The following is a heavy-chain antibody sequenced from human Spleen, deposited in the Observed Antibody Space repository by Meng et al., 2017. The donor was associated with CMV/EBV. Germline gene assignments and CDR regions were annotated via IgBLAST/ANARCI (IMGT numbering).Heavy chain of an antibody. D-gene: IGHD2-2*02. CDR1: GYTFTGYY. J-gene: IGHJ6*02. CDR2: INPNSGAT. CDR3: ARDRTGDCSSTSCYNYYYYYGMDV. V-gene: IGHV1-2*02. Sequence: ASVKVSCKTSGYTFTGYYLHWVRQAPGQGLEWMGWINPNSGATDYAQNFQGRVSMTRDTSISTAYMELSRLKSDDTAVYYCARDRTGDCSSTSCYNYYYYYGMDVWGQGTTVTVSS.